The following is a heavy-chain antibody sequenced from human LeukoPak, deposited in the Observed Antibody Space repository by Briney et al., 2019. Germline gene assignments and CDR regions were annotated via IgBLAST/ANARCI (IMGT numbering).Heavy chain of an antibody. J-gene: IGHJ6*02. CDR3: ARDGLIVVVITAYGMDV. CDR1: GYTFTSYG. V-gene: IGHV1-18*01. D-gene: IGHD3-22*01. CDR2: ISAYNGNT. Sequence: ASVKVSCKASGYTFTSYGISWVRQAPGQGLEWMGWISAYNGNTNYAQKLQGRVTMTTDTSTSTAYMELRSLRSDDTAMYYCARDGLIVVVITAYGMDVWGQGTTVTDSS.